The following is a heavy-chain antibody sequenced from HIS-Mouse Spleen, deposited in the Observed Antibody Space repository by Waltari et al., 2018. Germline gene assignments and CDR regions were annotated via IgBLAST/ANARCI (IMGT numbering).Heavy chain of an antibody. J-gene: IGHJ2*01. CDR1: GGSISRRSYH. CDR3: AREIPYSSSWYDWYFDL. D-gene: IGHD6-13*01. Sequence: QLQLQESGPGLVKPSETLSLTCTVSGGSISRRSYHWGRIRQPPGKGLEWIGSIYYSGSTYYNPSLKSRVTISVDTSKNQFSLKLSSVTAADTAVYYCAREIPYSSSWYDWYFDLWGRGTLVTVSS. CDR2: IYYSGST. V-gene: IGHV4-39*07.